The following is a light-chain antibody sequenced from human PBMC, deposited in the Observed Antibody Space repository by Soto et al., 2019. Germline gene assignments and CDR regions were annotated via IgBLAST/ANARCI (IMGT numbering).Light chain of an antibody. V-gene: IGLV2-14*02. CDR2: EVS. CDR3: SSYTSSNTLV. CDR1: SSDVASYNL. J-gene: IGLJ3*02. Sequence: QSALTQPASVSGSPGQSITISCTGTSSDVASYNLVSWYQQHPGKAPKLMIYEVSNRPSGVSDRFSGSKSGNTASLTISGLQAEDESDYYCSSYTSSNTLVFGGGTKLTVL.